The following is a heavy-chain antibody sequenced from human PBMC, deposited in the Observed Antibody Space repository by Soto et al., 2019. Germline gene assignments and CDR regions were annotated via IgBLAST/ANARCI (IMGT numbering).Heavy chain of an antibody. V-gene: IGHV1-18*01. J-gene: IGHJ4*02. CDR1: GYTFTSYG. D-gene: IGHD3-22*01. CDR2: ISAYNGNT. Sequence: QVQLVQSGAEVKKPGASVKVSCKASGYTFTSYGISWVRQAPGQGLEWMGWISAYNGNTNYAHKLQGRVTMTTDTSTSTAYMELRSLRSDDTAVYYCARDKRVDSSGTPFDYWGQGTLVTVSS. CDR3: ARDKRVDSSGTPFDY.